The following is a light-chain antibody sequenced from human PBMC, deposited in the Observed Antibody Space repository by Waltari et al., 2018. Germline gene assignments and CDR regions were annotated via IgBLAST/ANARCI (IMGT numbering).Light chain of an antibody. Sequence: YVVTQPPSVSVAPGKTARLTCEGENIETKRVHWYQQKAGQAPLLVMFYDSDRPSGIPERFSVSNSGSTATLTINWVEPGDEADYHCQVWDDTNNSGVFGGGTKLTVL. CDR3: QVWDDTNNSGV. CDR2: YDS. V-gene: IGLV3-21*04. CDR1: NIETKR. J-gene: IGLJ3*02.